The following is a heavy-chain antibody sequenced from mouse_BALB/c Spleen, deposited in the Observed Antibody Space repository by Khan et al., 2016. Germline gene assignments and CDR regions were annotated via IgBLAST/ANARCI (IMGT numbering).Heavy chain of an antibody. D-gene: IGHD2-4*01. J-gene: IGHJ3*01. CDR3: AGGGYDYAWLAY. V-gene: IGHV1-82*01. CDR2: IYPGDGDT. Sequence: QVQLQQSGPELVKPGASVKISCNASGYAFSSSWMNWVKQRPGQGLGWIGRIYPGDGDTNYNGKFKGKATLTADKSSSTCYMQLSSLTAVDSAVYCYAGGGYDYAWLAYWGQVTLVTVSA. CDR1: GYAFSSSW.